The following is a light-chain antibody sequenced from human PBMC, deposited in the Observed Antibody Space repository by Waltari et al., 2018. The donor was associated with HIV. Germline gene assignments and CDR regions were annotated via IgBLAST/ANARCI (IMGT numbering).Light chain of an antibody. V-gene: IGLV1-40*01. Sequence: QSVLTQPPSVSGAPGQRVTISCTGSRSHIGAVCDVPWYQQLPGTAPKLLIYGDSNRPSGVPDRFSGSKSGTAASLAITGLQAEDEADYYCQSYDISLSGVVFGGGTKLTVL. CDR3: QSYDISLSGVV. CDR1: RSHIGAVCD. J-gene: IGLJ2*01. CDR2: GDS.